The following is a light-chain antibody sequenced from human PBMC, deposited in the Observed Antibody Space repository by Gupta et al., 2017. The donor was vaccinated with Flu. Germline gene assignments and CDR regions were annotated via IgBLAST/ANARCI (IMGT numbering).Light chain of an antibody. CDR2: QVS. CDR3: MQGSHWPWA. CDR1: EGLVYSDGNPY. J-gene: IGKJ1*01. Sequence: DVVMTQSPLSLPVTLGQPASISCRSSEGLVYSDGNPYLHWFQQRPGQAPRRLIYQVSYRDSGVPDRFSGSGSGTDFTLKISSVEAEDVGIYFCMQGSHWPWAVGQGTTVEIK. V-gene: IGKV2-30*01.